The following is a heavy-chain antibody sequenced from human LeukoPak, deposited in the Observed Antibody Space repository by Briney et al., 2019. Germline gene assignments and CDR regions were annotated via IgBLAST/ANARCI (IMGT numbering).Heavy chain of an antibody. V-gene: IGHV3-30*02. CDR2: VHHDGSER. CDR3: AKKGDGSSWFFDY. J-gene: IGHJ4*02. CDR1: GFTFSNYY. Sequence: GGSLRLSCAASGFTFSNYYMHWVRQAPGKGLEWVAVVHHDGSERYYADSVKGRFTISRDYSKNTLYLQMNSLRAEDTAVYYCAKKGDGSSWFFDYWGQGTLVTVSS. D-gene: IGHD6-13*01.